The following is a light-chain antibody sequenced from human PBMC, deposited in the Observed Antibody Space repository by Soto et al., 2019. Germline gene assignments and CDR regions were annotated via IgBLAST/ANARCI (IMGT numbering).Light chain of an antibody. CDR2: DAS. CDR1: QGIGTA. CDR3: QQFNTKPLT. J-gene: IGKJ4*01. V-gene: IGKV1-13*02. Sequence: IQLTQSPSTLSASVGDRVTIACRASQGIGTALAWYHQRPGNSPDLLVYDASTLQSGVPSRFSGSGSETDFSLTISGLQPEDFGHYYCQQFNTKPLTFGGGTRVEIK.